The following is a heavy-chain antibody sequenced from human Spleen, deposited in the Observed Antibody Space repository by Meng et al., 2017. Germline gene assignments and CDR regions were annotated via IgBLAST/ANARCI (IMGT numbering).Heavy chain of an antibody. Sequence: SETLSLTCTVSGGSISSYYWSWIRQPPGKGLEWIGYIYYSGSTNYNPSLKSRVTMSVDTSKNQFSLKLSSVTAADTAVYYCAATLYSSGWTRSFDYWGQGTLVTVSS. CDR1: GGSISSYY. CDR2: IYYSGST. V-gene: IGHV4-59*12. D-gene: IGHD6-19*01. J-gene: IGHJ4*02. CDR3: AATLYSSGWTRSFDY.